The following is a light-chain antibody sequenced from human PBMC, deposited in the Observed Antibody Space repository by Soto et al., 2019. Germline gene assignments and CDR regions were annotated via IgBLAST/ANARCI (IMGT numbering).Light chain of an antibody. CDR2: DAS. J-gene: IGKJ1*01. CDR1: QSVSSY. V-gene: IGKV3-20*01. Sequence: EIVMTQSPATLSVSPGERATLSCRASQSVSSYLAWYQQKPGQAPRLLIYDASNRATGIPARFSGSGSGTDFTLTISRLEPEDFAVYYCQQYGSSPSPWTFGQGTKVDIK. CDR3: QQYGSSPSPWT.